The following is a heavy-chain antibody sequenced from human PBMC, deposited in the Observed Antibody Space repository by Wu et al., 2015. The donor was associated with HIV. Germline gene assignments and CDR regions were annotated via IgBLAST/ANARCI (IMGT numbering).Heavy chain of an antibody. Sequence: VQSGGEVKKPGSSVKVSCKASRGTFNNFAYSWVRQAPGQGLEWMGGIILIFRTPNYAQRFQGRVTITADESTRTVYMELISLRFDDTAIYYCARDFYASASHTFDPWGQGTLVTVSS. V-gene: IGHV1-69*01. CDR1: RGTFNNFA. CDR3: ARDFYASASHTFDP. J-gene: IGHJ5*02. D-gene: IGHD2/OR15-2a*01. CDR2: IILIFRTP.